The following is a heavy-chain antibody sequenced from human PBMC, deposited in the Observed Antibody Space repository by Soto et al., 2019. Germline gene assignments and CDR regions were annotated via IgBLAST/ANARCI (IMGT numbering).Heavy chain of an antibody. V-gene: IGHV3-30-3*01. J-gene: IGHJ3*02. Sequence: PGGSLRLSCAASGFTFSSYAMHWVRQAPGKGLEWVAVISYDGSNKYYADSVKGRFTISRDNSKNTLYLQMNSLRAEDTAVYYCAGDSGITMIVVVPDAFDIWGQGTMVTVSS. CDR3: AGDSGITMIVVVPDAFDI. CDR1: GFTFSSYA. CDR2: ISYDGSNK. D-gene: IGHD3-22*01.